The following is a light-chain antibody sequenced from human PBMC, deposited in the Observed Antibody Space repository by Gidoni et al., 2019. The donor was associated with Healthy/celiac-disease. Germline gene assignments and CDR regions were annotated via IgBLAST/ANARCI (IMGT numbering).Light chain of an antibody. J-gene: IGLJ2*01. CDR1: SSDVGGYNY. V-gene: IGLV2-14*01. Sequence: QSALTQPASVSGSPGQSITISCTGTSSDVGGYNYVSWYQQHPGKAPKLMIYEVSNRPSGVSNRFSGSKSGNTASLTISGLQAEDEADCYCSSYTSXSTVXXGGGXKLTXL. CDR3: SSYTSXSTVX. CDR2: EVS.